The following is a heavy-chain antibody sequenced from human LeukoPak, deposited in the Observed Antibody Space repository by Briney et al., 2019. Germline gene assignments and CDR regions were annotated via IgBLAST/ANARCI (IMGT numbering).Heavy chain of an antibody. D-gene: IGHD5-24*01. J-gene: IGHJ4*02. CDR1: GFTFSTYR. Sequence: PGGSLRLSCEASGFTFSTYRMTWVRQAPGKGLEWVSYISSSSTTIDYADSVKGRFAISRDNAKNSLYLQINSLRAEDTAVYYCAGSGGYNPLDYWGQGTLVTVSS. V-gene: IGHV3-48*04. CDR3: AGSGGYNPLDY. CDR2: ISSSSTTI.